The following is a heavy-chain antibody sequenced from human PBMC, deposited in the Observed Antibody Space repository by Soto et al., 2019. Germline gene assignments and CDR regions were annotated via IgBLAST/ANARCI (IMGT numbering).Heavy chain of an antibody. CDR3: ARYDFWSGYSPYYYYGMDV. CDR2: IIPIFGTA. D-gene: IGHD3-3*01. V-gene: IGHV1-69*06. CDR1: GGTFSSYA. Sequence: SVKVSCKASGGTFSSYAISWVRQAPGQGLEWMGGIIPIFGTANYAQKFQGRVTITADKSTSTAYMELSRLRSEDTAVYYCARYDFWSGYSPYYYYGMDVWDPGTMDTVS. J-gene: IGHJ6*02.